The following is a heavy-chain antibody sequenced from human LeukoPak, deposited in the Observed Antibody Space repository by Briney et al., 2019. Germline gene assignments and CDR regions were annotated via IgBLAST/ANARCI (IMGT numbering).Heavy chain of an antibody. J-gene: IGHJ4*02. Sequence: GESLKISCKGSGYSFTSYWIGWVRPMPGKGLEWMGIIYPGDSDTRYSPSFQGQVTISADKSISTAYLQWSSLKASDTAMYYCARLFGSRWVVTATFDYWGQGTLVTVSS. D-gene: IGHD2-21*02. CDR1: GYSFTSYW. V-gene: IGHV5-51*01. CDR2: IYPGDSDT. CDR3: ARLFGSRWVVTATFDY.